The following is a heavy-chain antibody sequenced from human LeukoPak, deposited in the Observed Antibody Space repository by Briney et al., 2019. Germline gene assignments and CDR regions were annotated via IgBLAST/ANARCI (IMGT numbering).Heavy chain of an antibody. Sequence: SGGSLRLSCAASGFTFSSYSMNWVRQAPGKGLEWVSSISSSSSYIYYADSVKGRFTISRDNSKNTLYLQMNSLRAEDTAVYYCAKDATYYDFWSGYSNYFDYWGQGTLVTVSS. CDR2: ISSSSSYI. D-gene: IGHD3-3*01. V-gene: IGHV3-21*01. CDR3: AKDATYYDFWSGYSNYFDY. J-gene: IGHJ4*02. CDR1: GFTFSSYS.